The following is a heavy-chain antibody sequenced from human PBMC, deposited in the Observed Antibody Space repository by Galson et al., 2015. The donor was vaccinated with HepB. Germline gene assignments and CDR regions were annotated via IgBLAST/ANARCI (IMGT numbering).Heavy chain of an antibody. Sequence: SLRLSCAASGFTFSSYEMNWVRQAPGKGLEWVSYISSSGSTIYYADSVKGRFTISRDNAKNSLYLQMNSLRAEDTAVYYCARFYGDYVGRYYYYYGMDVWGQGTTVTVSS. CDR1: GFTFSSYE. CDR3: ARFYGDYVGRYYYYYGMDV. V-gene: IGHV3-48*03. D-gene: IGHD4-17*01. J-gene: IGHJ6*02. CDR2: ISSSGSTI.